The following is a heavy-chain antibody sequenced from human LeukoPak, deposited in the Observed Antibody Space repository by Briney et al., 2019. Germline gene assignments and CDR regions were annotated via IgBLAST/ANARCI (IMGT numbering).Heavy chain of an antibody. CDR3: ARGRAAAGASSAFDI. J-gene: IGHJ3*02. D-gene: IGHD6-13*01. V-gene: IGHV1-58*01. CDR1: GFTFTSSA. Sequence: ASVKVSCKASGFTFTSSAVQWVRQARGQRLEWIGWIVVGSGNTNYAQKFQERVTITRDMSTSTAYMELSSLRSEDTAVYYCARGRAAAGASSAFDIWGQGTMVTVSS. CDR2: IVVGSGNT.